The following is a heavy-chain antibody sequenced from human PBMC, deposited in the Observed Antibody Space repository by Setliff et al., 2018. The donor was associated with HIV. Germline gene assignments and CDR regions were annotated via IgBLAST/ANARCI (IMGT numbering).Heavy chain of an antibody. CDR3: AAFDSGRDV. D-gene: IGHD6-19*01. J-gene: IGHJ4*02. CDR1: GGSISNSRYY. CDR2: IHPTGHI. V-gene: IGHV4-39*07. Sequence: PSETLSLTCTVSGGSISNSRYYWSWIRQPPGKGLEWIGEIHPTGHINYNPSYKSRVTVSLDTSKIQFSLKLNSVTAADTGVYYCAAFDSGRDVWGQGTLVTVSS.